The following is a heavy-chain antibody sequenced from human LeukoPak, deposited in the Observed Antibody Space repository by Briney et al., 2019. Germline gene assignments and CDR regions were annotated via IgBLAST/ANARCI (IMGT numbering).Heavy chain of an antibody. J-gene: IGHJ4*02. D-gene: IGHD4-17*01. CDR1: GFTVSSNY. CDR3: ARVDYGDYGFDY. Sequence: GGSLRLSCAASGFTVSSNYMSWVRQAPGKGLEWVSVIYSGGSTYYADSVEARLPISRDNSKNTLYLQMNSLRAEDTAVYYCARVDYGDYGFDYWGQGTLVTASS. V-gene: IGHV3-66*01. CDR2: IYSGGST.